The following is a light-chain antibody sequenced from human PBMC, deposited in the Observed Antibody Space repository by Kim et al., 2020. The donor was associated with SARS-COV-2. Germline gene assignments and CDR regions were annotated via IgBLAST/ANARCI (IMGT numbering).Light chain of an antibody. J-gene: IGLJ2*01. Sequence: SATYSGSGGTSNDGRNTLNWNRQLPGPAPNPLTYSDDQRPSGVPDRFSGSKSGTAASLAISGLQSEDEAYYYCAAWDDSLSGLIFGGGTQLTVL. CDR3: AAWDDSLSGLI. CDR2: SDD. V-gene: IGLV1-44*01. CDR1: TSNDGRNT.